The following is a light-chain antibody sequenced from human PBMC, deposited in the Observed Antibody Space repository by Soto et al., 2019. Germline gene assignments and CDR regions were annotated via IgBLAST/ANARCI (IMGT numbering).Light chain of an antibody. J-gene: IGKJ2*01. CDR3: QQSYRSQYT. CDR1: QSINIY. CDR2: GAS. Sequence: IQMTQSPSSLSASVGDRVTVTCRASQSINIYLNWYQQKPGKAPTLLIYGASSLQSGVPSRFSGGGSRTDFTLTISSLQPEDVATYYCQQSYRSQYTFCQGTKLQI. V-gene: IGKV1-39*01.